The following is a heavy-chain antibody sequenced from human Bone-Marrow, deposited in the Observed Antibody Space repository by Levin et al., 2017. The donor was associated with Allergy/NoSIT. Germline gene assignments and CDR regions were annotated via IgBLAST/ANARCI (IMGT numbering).Heavy chain of an antibody. CDR1: EFTFENHG. Sequence: GGSLRLSCVGSEFTFENHGIHWVRQAPGKGLEWVSVLSYDGTTEYYADPVKGRLTMSRDNSKNTVFLQVLSLRVGDTAVYYCARTCGNQRHDFYSWGQGTLVTVSS. J-gene: IGHJ4*02. CDR3: ARTCGNQRHDFYS. CDR2: LSYDGTTE. V-gene: IGHV3-30*03. D-gene: IGHD1-1*01.